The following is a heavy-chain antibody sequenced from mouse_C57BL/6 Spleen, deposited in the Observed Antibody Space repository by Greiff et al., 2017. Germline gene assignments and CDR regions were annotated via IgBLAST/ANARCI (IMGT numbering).Heavy chain of an antibody. V-gene: IGHV1-55*01. CDR1: GYTFTSYW. J-gene: IGHJ4*01. CDR2: IYPGSGST. D-gene: IGHD1-1*01. CDR3: ARSRTTVVATRAMDY. Sequence: QVQLQQPGAELVKPGASVKMSCKASGYTFTSYWITWVKQRPGQGLEWMGDIYPGSGSTNYNEKFKSKATLTVDTSSSTAYMQLSSLTSEDSAVYYCARSRTTVVATRAMDYWGQGTSVTVSS.